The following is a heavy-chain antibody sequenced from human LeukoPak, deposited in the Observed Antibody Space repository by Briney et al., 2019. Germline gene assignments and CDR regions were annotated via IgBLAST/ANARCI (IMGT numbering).Heavy chain of an antibody. CDR1: GGSISSSSYY. V-gene: IGHV4-39*07. Sequence: SETLSLTCTLSGGSISSSSYYWGWIRQPPGKGLEWIGSIYYSGSTYYNPSLKSRVTISVDTSKNQFSLKLSAVTAADTAVYYCARDTSSSRIDPWGQGTLVTVSS. D-gene: IGHD6-6*01. J-gene: IGHJ5*02. CDR2: IYYSGST. CDR3: ARDTSSSRIDP.